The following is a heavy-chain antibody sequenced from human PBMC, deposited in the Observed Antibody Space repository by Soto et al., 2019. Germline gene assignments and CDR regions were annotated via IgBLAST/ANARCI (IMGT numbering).Heavy chain of an antibody. CDR3: ARMDVDTAMGHFDY. Sequence: SGPTLVNPTETLTPTCTVSGFSLSNARMGVSWIRQPPGKALEWLAHIFSNDEKSYSTSLKSRLTISKDTSKSQVVLTMTNMDPVDTATYYCARMDVDTAMGHFDYWGQGTLVTVSS. CDR1: GFSLSNARMG. J-gene: IGHJ4*02. D-gene: IGHD5-18*01. V-gene: IGHV2-26*01. CDR2: IFSNDEK.